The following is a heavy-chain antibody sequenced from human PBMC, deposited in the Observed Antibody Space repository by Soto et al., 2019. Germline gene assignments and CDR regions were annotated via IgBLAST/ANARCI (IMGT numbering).Heavy chain of an antibody. J-gene: IGHJ4*02. V-gene: IGHV4-38-2*02. CDR1: GYSISSGYY. CDR2: IYHSGSI. D-gene: IGHD4-17*01. CDR3: AREPDYGDYAPFDY. Sequence: SETLSLTCGVSGYSISSGYYWGWIRQPPGKGLEWIGSIYHSGSIYYNPSLKSRVTISVDSSKNQFSLRLFSVTAGDTAVYYCAREPDYGDYAPFDYWGQGTLVTVSS.